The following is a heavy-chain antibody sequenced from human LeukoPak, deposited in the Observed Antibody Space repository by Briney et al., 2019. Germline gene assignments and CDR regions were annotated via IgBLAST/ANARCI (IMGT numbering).Heavy chain of an antibody. CDR3: ARDEAVAGPDY. V-gene: IGHV4-59*01. D-gene: IGHD6-19*01. Sequence: SETLSLTCTVSGGSISSYYWSWIRQPPGKGLEWIGYIYYSGSTNYNPSLKSRVTISVDTSKNQFSLKLSSVTAADTAVYYCARDEAVAGPDYWGQGTLVTVSS. CDR1: GGSISSYY. CDR2: IYYSGST. J-gene: IGHJ4*02.